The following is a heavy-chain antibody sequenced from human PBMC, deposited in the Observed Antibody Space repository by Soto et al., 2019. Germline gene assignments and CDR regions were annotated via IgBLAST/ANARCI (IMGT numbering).Heavy chain of an antibody. J-gene: IGHJ4*02. CDR3: ARNLYGAYAFDY. Sequence: GGSLRLSCADSGFTFSDNYMSWIRQAPGKGLEWVSYITSSSSYTNYADSVKGRFTISRDNAKNSLYLQMNSLRAEDTAVYYCARNLYGAYAFDYWGQGTLVTVS. D-gene: IGHD4-17*01. CDR2: ITSSSSYT. CDR1: GFTFSDNY. V-gene: IGHV3-11*06.